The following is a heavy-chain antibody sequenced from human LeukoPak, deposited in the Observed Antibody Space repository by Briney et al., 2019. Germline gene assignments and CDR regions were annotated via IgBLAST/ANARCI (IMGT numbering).Heavy chain of an antibody. CDR1: GASITSSHW. V-gene: IGHV4-4*02. CDR2: IHDSGTT. J-gene: IGHJ4*02. D-gene: IGHD4-17*01. Sequence: SETLSLTCAVSGASITSSHWWSWARQPAGKGLEWIGEIHDSGTTNYKPSLKSRVNMSLDKSNNQISLKLTSVTAPDTAVYYCATYFYGDYATPDFDFWGQGTLVTVSS. CDR3: ATYFYGDYATPDFDF.